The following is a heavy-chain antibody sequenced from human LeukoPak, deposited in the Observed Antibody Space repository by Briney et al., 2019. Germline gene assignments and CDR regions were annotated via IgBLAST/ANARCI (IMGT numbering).Heavy chain of an antibody. D-gene: IGHD1-20*01. CDR1: GFTFSSYS. CDR3: ARGYNWNEPFDY. J-gene: IGHJ4*02. V-gene: IGHV3-21*01. CDR2: ISSSSSYI. Sequence: KPGGSLRLSCVASGFTFSSYSMNWVRQAPGKGLEWVSSISSSSSYIYYADSVKGRLTISRDNAKNSLYLQMNSLRAEDTAVYYCARGYNWNEPFDYWGQGTLVTVSS.